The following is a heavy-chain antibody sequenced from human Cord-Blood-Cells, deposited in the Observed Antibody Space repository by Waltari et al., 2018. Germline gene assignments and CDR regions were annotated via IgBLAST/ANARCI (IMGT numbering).Heavy chain of an antibody. V-gene: IGHV4-34*01. D-gene: IGHD3-10*01. Sequence: QVQLQQWGAGLLKPSETLSLTCAVYGGSFSGYYWSWIRQPPGKGREWIGEINHSGSTNYNPSLKSRVTISVDTSKNQFSLKLSSVTAADTAVYYCAREGLITMVRGVIPNWFDPWGQGTLVTVSS. J-gene: IGHJ5*02. CDR2: INHSGST. CDR1: GGSFSGYY. CDR3: AREGLITMVRGVIPNWFDP.